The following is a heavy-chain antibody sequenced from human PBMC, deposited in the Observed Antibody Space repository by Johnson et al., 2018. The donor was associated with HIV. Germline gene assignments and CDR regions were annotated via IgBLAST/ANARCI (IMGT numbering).Heavy chain of an antibody. V-gene: IGHV3-30*18. CDR1: GFTLSSYA. CDR2: ISFDGTTK. CDR3: AKPHQYDSSGYWSGRDASDI. D-gene: IGHD3-22*01. Sequence: VQLVESGGGVVQPGRSLRLSCAASGFTLSSYAMHWVRQAPGKGLEWVALISFDGTTKYYVDSVKGRFTISRDNSMNTLYRQMNSLTPEDTAVYYCAKPHQYDSSGYWSGRDASDIWGQGTMVTVSS. J-gene: IGHJ3*02.